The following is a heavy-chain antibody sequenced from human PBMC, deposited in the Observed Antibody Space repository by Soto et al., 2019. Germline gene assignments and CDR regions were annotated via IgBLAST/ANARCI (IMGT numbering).Heavy chain of an antibody. V-gene: IGHV3-48*02. CDR3: ARDPLFTTVTNSNVRFDP. CDR1: GFTFSSYS. J-gene: IGHJ5*02. CDR2: ISSSSSTI. D-gene: IGHD4-4*01. Sequence: GGSLRLSCAASGFTFSSYSMNWVRQAPGKGLEWVSYISSSSSTIYYADSVKGRFTISRDNAKNSLYLQMNSLRDEDTAVYYCARDPLFTTVTNSNVRFDPWGQGTLVTVSS.